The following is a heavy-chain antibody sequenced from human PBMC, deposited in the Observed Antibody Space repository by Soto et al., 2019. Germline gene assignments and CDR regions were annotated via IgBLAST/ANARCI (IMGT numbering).Heavy chain of an antibody. CDR2: IDPSDSYT. V-gene: IGHV5-10-1*01. D-gene: IGHD2-2*01. CDR1: GYSFNSYW. Sequence: GYSFNSYWISWVRQMRGKGLEWMGRIDPSDSYTNYSPSFQGHVTISADKSISTAYLQWSSLKASDTAMYYCARLDCSSTSCPFDYWGQGTLVTVSS. J-gene: IGHJ4*02. CDR3: ARLDCSSTSCPFDY.